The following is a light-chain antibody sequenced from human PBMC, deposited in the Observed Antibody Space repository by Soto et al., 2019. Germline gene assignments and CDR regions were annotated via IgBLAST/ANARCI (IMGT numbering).Light chain of an antibody. CDR3: QQSSRTPWT. CDR2: AAS. V-gene: IGKV1-39*01. J-gene: IGKJ1*01. Sequence: DIQMTQSPSSLSASVGDRVTINCRASQTISSYLNWYQQKPGKAPKLLIYAASTLESGVPSRFSGNRSGTDSTLTITSLQPEDFATYYCQQSSRTPWTFGQGTKVDI. CDR1: QTISSY.